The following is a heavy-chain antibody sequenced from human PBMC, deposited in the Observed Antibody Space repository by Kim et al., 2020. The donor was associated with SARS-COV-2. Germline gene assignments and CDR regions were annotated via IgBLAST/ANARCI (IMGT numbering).Heavy chain of an antibody. CDR3: ASGYGNYYYYYGMDV. V-gene: IGHV1-8*01. Sequence: ASVKVSCKASGYTFTSYDINWVRQATGQGLEWMGWMNPNSGNTGYAQKFQGRVTMTRNTSISTAYMELSSLRSEDTAVYYCASGYGNYYYYYGMDVWGQGTTVTVSS. CDR2: MNPNSGNT. CDR1: GYTFTSYD. J-gene: IGHJ6*02. D-gene: IGHD4-17*01.